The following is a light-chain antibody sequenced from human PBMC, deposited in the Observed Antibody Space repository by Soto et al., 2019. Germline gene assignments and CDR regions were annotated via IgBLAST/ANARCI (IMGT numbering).Light chain of an antibody. CDR3: ATRDDSLNGNWV. Sequence: QSVLTQPPSASGTPGQRVTVSCSGSSSNIGSNTVNWFQQLPGTAPKLLIYSNNQRPSGVRDRFSGSKSGTSASLAISGLQSEDEADYYCATRDDSLNGNWVFGGGTKLTVL. CDR1: SSNIGSNT. J-gene: IGLJ3*02. V-gene: IGLV1-44*01. CDR2: SNN.